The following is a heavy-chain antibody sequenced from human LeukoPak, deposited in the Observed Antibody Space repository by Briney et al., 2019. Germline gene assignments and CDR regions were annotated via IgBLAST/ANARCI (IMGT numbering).Heavy chain of an antibody. D-gene: IGHD2-8*02. CDR2: VDHSGDT. CDR3: ARRYCSGSVCYHYYYYMDV. CDR1: GGSFRNYY. V-gene: IGHV4-34*01. J-gene: IGHJ6*03. Sequence: SETLSLTCAVYGGSFRNYYWSWIRQPPGKGLEWIGEVDHSGDTNYNPSLKSRVTMSVDMSKNQFSLNLISVTAADTAVYYCARRYCSGSVCYHYYYYMDVWGEGTTVTVSS.